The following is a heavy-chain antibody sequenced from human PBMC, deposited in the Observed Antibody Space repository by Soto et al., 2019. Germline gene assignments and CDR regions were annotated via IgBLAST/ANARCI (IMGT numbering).Heavy chain of an antibody. CDR2: ISAYNGNT. CDR3: ARDDILYCSSTSCFYY. J-gene: IGHJ4*02. Sequence: QVQLVQSGAEVKKPGASVKVSCKASGYTFTSYGISWVRQAPGQGLEWMGWISAYNGNTNYAQKLQGRVTMTTDTSTSTADMELRSLRSDDTAVYYCARDDILYCSSTSCFYYWGQGTLVTVSS. D-gene: IGHD2-2*01. CDR1: GYTFTSYG. V-gene: IGHV1-18*01.